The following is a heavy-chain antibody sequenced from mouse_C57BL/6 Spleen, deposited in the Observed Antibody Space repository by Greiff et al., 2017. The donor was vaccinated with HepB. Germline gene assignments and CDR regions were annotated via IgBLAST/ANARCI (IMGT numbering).Heavy chain of an antibody. CDR1: GYTFTSYW. Sequence: QVQLKQPGAELVRPGSSVKLSCKASGYTFTSYWMHWVKQRPIQGLEWIGNIDPSDSETHYNQKFKDKATLTVDKSSSTAYMQLSSLTSEDSAVYYCARSSGSSYDFDYWGQGTTLTVSS. J-gene: IGHJ2*01. D-gene: IGHD1-1*01. V-gene: IGHV1-52*01. CDR2: IDPSDSET. CDR3: ARSSGSSYDFDY.